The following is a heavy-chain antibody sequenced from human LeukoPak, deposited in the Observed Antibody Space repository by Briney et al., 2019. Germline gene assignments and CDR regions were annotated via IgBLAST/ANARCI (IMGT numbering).Heavy chain of an antibody. CDR3: ARGGYSGYGTGLIGYYFDY. J-gene: IGHJ4*02. D-gene: IGHD5-12*01. Sequence: ASVKVSCKASGYTFTSYGISWVRQAPGQGLEWMGWISAYNGNTNYAQKLQGRVTMTTDTSTSTAYMELRSLRSDDTAVYYCARGGYSGYGTGLIGYYFDYWGQGTLVTVSS. V-gene: IGHV1-18*01. CDR1: GYTFTSYG. CDR2: ISAYNGNT.